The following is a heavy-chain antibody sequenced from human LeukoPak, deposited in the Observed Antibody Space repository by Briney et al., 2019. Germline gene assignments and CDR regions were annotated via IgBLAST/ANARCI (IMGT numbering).Heavy chain of an antibody. Sequence: GESLKISCMGSGYSFSRYWMGWVRQVPGKGLEWMGIIYPGDSDTRYSPSFQGQVTISADKSMSTAYLQWSSLKASDTAMYYCARHAATVRDYGSGSYFYIDYWGQGTLVTVSS. CDR2: IYPGDSDT. J-gene: IGHJ4*02. CDR1: GYSFSRYW. V-gene: IGHV5-51*01. CDR3: ARHAATVRDYGSGSYFYIDY. D-gene: IGHD3-10*01.